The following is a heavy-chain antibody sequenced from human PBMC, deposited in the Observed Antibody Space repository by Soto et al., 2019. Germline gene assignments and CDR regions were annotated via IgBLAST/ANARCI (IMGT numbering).Heavy chain of an antibody. CDR1: GGSISSYY. D-gene: IGHD5-12*01. V-gene: IGHV4-4*07. CDR2: IYTSGST. CDR3: ARDLEATRDGYYYYGMDV. Sequence: SETLSLTCTVSGGSISSYYWSWIRQPAGKGLEWIGRIYTSGSTNYNPSLKSRVTMSVDTSKNQFSLKLSSVTAADTAVYYCARDLEATRDGYYYYGMDVWGQGTTVTVSS. J-gene: IGHJ6*02.